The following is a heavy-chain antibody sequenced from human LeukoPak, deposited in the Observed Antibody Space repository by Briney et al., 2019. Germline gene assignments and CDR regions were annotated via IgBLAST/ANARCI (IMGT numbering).Heavy chain of an antibody. CDR2: IKQDGSQK. V-gene: IGHV3-7*03. CDR1: GFTFSDYW. Sequence: GGSLRLSCSASGFTFSDYWMSWVRQAPGTGLEWVANIKQDGSQKYYVDSVKGRFTISRDNAKNSLYLLMNSLRAEDTAVYYCARDPSSVSELFDYWGQGTLVTVSS. D-gene: IGHD1-7*01. J-gene: IGHJ4*02. CDR3: ARDPSSVSELFDY.